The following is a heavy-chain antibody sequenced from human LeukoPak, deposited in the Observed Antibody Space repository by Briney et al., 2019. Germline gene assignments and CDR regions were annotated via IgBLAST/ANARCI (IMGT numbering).Heavy chain of an antibody. CDR1: GFTFSSYA. CDR2: ISYDGSNK. CDR3: ARGTVTCSSTSCYPYYFDY. V-gene: IGHV3-30-3*01. Sequence: PGGSLRLSCAASGFTFSSYAMHWVRQAPGKGLEWVAVISYDGSNKYYADSVKGRFTISRDNSKNTLYLQMNSLRAEDTAVYYCARGTVTCSSTSCYPYYFDYWGQGTLVTVSS. J-gene: IGHJ4*02. D-gene: IGHD2-2*01.